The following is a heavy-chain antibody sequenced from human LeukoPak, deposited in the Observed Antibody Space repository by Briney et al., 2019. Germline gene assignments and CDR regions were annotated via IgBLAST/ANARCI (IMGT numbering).Heavy chain of an antibody. CDR1: GGSISSGGYS. CDR3: ASPDPYYYDSSGYVGYFQH. J-gene: IGHJ1*01. CDR2: IYHSGST. V-gene: IGHV4-30-2*01. D-gene: IGHD3-22*01. Sequence: SQTLSLTCAVSGGSISSGGYSWSWIRQPPGKGLEWIGYIYHSGSTYYNPSLKSRVTISVDRSKNQFSLKLSSVTAADTAVYYCASPDPYYYDSSGYVGYFQHWGQGTLVTVSS.